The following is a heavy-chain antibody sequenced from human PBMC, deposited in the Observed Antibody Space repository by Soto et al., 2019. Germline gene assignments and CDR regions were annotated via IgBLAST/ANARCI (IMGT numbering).Heavy chain of an antibody. CDR2: IYYSGST. D-gene: IGHD3-22*01. Sequence: SETLSLTCTVSGGSISSGDYYWSWIRQPPGKGLEWIGYIYYSGSTYYSPSLKSRVTISVDTSKNQFSLKLSSVTTADTAVYYCARDGGDYSDSRGPLWGQGTLVTVSS. V-gene: IGHV4-30-4*01. J-gene: IGHJ4*02. CDR1: GGSISSGDYY. CDR3: ARDGGDYSDSRGPL.